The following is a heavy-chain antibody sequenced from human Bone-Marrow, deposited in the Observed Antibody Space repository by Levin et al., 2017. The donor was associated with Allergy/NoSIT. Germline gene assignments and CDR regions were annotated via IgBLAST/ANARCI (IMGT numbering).Heavy chain of an antibody. CDR1: GFTVNNNF. CDR2: IYSVGVT. V-gene: IGHV3-53*01. Sequence: PGGSLRLSCAASGFTVNNNFMLWFRQAPGKGLEWVSLIYSVGVTHYADSVKGRFTISRDSSKNTLYLHMNSLRAEDTAVYYCARDRTCNGGSCYGSWGQGTLVTVSS. D-gene: IGHD2-15*01. CDR3: ARDRTCNGGSCYGS. J-gene: IGHJ4*02.